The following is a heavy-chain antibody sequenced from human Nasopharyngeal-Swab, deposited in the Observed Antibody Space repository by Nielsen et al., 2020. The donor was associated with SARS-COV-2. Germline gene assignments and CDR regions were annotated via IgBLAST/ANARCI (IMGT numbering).Heavy chain of an antibody. D-gene: IGHD6-19*01. CDR1: GYTLTKLS. CDR3: ATGQQWLVQWFDP. CDR2: FDPEDGET. Sequence: ASVKVSCKVSGYTLTKLSMHWVRQAPGKGLEWMGGFDPEDGETIYAQKFQGRVTMTEDTSTDTDYMELSSLRSEDTDVYYCATGQQWLVQWFDPWGQGTLVTVSS. V-gene: IGHV1-24*01. J-gene: IGHJ5*02.